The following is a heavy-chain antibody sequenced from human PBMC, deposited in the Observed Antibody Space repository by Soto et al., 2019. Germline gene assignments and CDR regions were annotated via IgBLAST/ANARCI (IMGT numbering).Heavy chain of an antibody. CDR2: IWYDGSNK. J-gene: IGHJ4*02. D-gene: IGHD6-13*01. CDR1: GFTFSSYG. CDR3: ARNMLSIAAAEYYFDY. V-gene: IGHV3-33*01. Sequence: GGSLRLSCAASGFTFSSYGMHWVRQAPGKGLEWVAVIWYDGSNKYYADSVKGRFTISRDNSKNTLYLQMNSLRAEDTAVYYCARNMLSIAAAEYYFDYWGQGTLVTVSS.